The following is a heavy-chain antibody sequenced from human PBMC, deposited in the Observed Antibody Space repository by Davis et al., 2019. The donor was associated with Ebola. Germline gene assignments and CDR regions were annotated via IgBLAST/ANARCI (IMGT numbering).Heavy chain of an antibody. V-gene: IGHV3-7*03. CDR3: ARGSRNMDV. CDR2: IKPDGSDK. J-gene: IGHJ6*02. CDR1: GFTLTNAW. Sequence: PGGSLRLSCAGSGFTLTNAWMSWVRQAPGKGLEWVATIKPDGSDKAYVDSVKGRFTISRDNAKDSLYLQMNSLRAEDTAVYYCARGSRNMDVWSQGTTVTVSS.